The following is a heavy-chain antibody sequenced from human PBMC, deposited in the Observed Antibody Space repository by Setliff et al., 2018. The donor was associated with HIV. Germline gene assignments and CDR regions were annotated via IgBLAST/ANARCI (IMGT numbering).Heavy chain of an antibody. J-gene: IGHJ4*02. CDR3: ARGFAGGLFYFDS. V-gene: IGHV4-59*08. CDR2: IYYSGST. D-gene: IGHD2-15*01. CDR1: GGSISSYY. Sequence: PSETLSLTCTVSGGSISSYYWSWIRQPPGKGLEWIGYIYYSGSTNYNPSLKSRVTISVDTSKNQFSLKLSSVTAADTAVYYCARGFAGGLFYFDSWGQGTLVTVS.